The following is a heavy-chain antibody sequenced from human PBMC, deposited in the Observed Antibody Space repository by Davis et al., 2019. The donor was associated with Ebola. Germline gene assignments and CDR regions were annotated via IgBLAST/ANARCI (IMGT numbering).Heavy chain of an antibody. J-gene: IGHJ4*02. CDR2: ISSGGGAP. CDR1: GFTFRTYA. V-gene: IGHV3-23*01. Sequence: GGSLRLSCAASGFTFRTYAMGWVRQAPGKGLEWVSDISSGGGAPYYADSVKGRFTTFRDNPKNTLYLQMNSLRADDTAVYYCAKQRGVGAIDYDYWGRGTVVTVSS. CDR3: AKQRGVGAIDYDY. D-gene: IGHD1-26*01.